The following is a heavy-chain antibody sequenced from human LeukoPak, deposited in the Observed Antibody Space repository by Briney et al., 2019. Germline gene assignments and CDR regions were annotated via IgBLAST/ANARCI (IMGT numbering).Heavy chain of an antibody. V-gene: IGHV3-48*03. CDR3: ARDSLPYDYVWGSYRFFDP. CDR2: ISSSGSTI. Sequence: GGSLRLSCAASGFTFSSYEMNWVRQAPGKGLEWVSYISSSGSTIYYADSVRGRFTISRDNAKNSLYLQMNSLRAEDTAVYYCARDSLPYDYVWGSYRFFDPWGQGTLVTVSS. D-gene: IGHD3-16*02. CDR1: GFTFSSYE. J-gene: IGHJ5*02.